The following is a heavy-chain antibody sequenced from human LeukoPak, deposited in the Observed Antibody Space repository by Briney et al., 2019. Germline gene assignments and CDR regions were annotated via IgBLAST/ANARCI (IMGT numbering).Heavy chain of an antibody. CDR2: INSDGSSR. CDR1: GFTFSSYW. CDR3: ASPALGYCRSTSCSRQTYYYYGMDV. Sequence: GGSLRLSCAASGFTFSSYWMHWVRQAPGTGLVWVSRINSDGSSRGYADSVKGRFTISRDNAKNTLYLQMNSLRAEDTAVYYCASPALGYCRSTSCSRQTYYYYGMDVWGQGTTVTASS. D-gene: IGHD2-2*01. V-gene: IGHV3-74*01. J-gene: IGHJ6*02.